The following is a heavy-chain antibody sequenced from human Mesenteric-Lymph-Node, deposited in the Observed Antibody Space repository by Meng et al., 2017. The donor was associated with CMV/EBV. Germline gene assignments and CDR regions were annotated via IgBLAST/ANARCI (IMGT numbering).Heavy chain of an antibody. J-gene: IGHJ4*02. CDR2: IKQDGSEK. CDR1: GFTFSSYW. CDR3: ASSFRFDY. V-gene: IGHV3-7*01. Sequence: GGSLRLSCAASGFTFSSYWMSWVRQAPGKGLEWVANIKQDGSEKYYVDSVKGRFTISRDNSQNTLYLQMDSLRAEDTAMYYCASSFRFDYWGQGTLVTVSS.